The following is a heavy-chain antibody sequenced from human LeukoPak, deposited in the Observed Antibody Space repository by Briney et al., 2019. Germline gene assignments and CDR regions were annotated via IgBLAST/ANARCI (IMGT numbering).Heavy chain of an antibody. CDR2: IYTAGST. Sequence: GRSLRLSCAASGFAVSNNYMSWVRQAPGKGLEWVSVIYTAGSTYYADSVKGRFTISRDNSKNTLYLQMNSLRAEDTAVYYCAREGYSSSSGRVWFDPWGQGTLVTVSS. J-gene: IGHJ5*02. V-gene: IGHV3-53*01. CDR3: AREGYSSSSGRVWFDP. D-gene: IGHD6-6*01. CDR1: GFAVSNNY.